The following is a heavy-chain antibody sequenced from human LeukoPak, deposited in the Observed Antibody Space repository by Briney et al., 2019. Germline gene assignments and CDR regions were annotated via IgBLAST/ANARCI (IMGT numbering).Heavy chain of an antibody. CDR3: ARVGVFSSSWLLY. CDR2: IKQDGSEK. CDR1: GFTFSSYW. D-gene: IGHD6-13*01. J-gene: IGHJ4*02. V-gene: IGHV3-7*01. Sequence: PGGFLRLSCAASGFTFSSYWMSWVRQAPGKGLEWVANIKQDGSEKYYVDSVKGRFTISRDNAKNSLYLQMNSLRAEDTAVYYCARVGVFSSSWLLYWGQGTLVTVSS.